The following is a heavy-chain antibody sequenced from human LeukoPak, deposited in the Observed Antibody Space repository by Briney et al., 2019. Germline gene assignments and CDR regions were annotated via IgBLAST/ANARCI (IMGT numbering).Heavy chain of an antibody. D-gene: IGHD5-18*01. V-gene: IGHV1-24*01. CDR1: GYRFTELS. Sequence: GASVKVSCKVSGYRFTELSRHWVRQAPGKGLEWLGGFDLVHGDTIYAQKFRGRVTMTEDTSTDTSYMELSSLGSEDTAVYFCTAGRAYSLLDFWGQGTLVIVSS. J-gene: IGHJ4*02. CDR3: TAGRAYSLLDF. CDR2: FDLVHGDT.